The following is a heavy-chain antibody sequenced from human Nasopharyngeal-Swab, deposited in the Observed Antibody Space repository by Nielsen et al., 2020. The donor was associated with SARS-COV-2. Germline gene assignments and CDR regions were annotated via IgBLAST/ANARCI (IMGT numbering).Heavy chain of an antibody. J-gene: IGHJ4*02. D-gene: IGHD2-15*01. CDR3: ARRAGYCSGGSDCYYFDP. CDR2: ITNTHYI. Sequence: GESLKISCAASGFTFSNHIMNWVRQAPGKGLEWVSYITNTHYIKYADSVRGRFIISRDNAKNSVYLQMNSLRDDDTAVYYCARRAGYCSGGSDCYYFDPWGQGTLVTVSP. V-gene: IGHV3-48*02. CDR1: GFTFSNHI.